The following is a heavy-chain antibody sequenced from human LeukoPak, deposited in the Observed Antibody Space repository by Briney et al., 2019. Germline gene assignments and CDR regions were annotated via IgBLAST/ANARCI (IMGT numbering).Heavy chain of an antibody. J-gene: IGHJ6*02. V-gene: IGHV3-7*01. CDR2: IKQDGSEK. Sequence: GGSLRLSCAASGFTFSSYWMSWVRQAPGKGLEWVANIKQDGSEKYYVDSVKGRFTISRDNAKNSLYLQMNSLRAEDTAVYYCARDLGNWGFNDYYYYGMDVWGQGTTVTVSS. CDR1: GFTFSSYW. CDR3: ARDLGNWGFNDYYYYGMDV. D-gene: IGHD7-27*01.